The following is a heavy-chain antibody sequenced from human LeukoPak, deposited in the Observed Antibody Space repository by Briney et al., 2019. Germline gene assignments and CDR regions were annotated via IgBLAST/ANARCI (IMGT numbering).Heavy chain of an antibody. CDR1: GFTFSSYG. CDR3: AKESIVGLKGVFDI. V-gene: IGHV3-30*18. J-gene: IGHJ3*02. Sequence: PGRSLRLSCAASGFTFSSYGMHWVRQAPGKGLEWVAVISYDGSNKYYADSVKGRFTISRDNSMNRPYLQMNSLRAEDRAVYYCAKESIVGLKGVFDIWGQGTMVAVSS. CDR2: ISYDGSNK. D-gene: IGHD1-26*01.